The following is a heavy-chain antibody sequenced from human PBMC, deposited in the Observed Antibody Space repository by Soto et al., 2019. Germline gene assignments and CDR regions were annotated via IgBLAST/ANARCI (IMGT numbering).Heavy chain of an antibody. CDR1: GVILSNTY. CDR3: VTSGVGVVRLDN. CDR2: LGSECDGGSE. V-gene: IGHV3-15*07. D-gene: IGHD1-26*01. Sequence: EVQLVESGGGLAKPGGSLRLSCAASGVILSNTYMDWVRQAPGKGLEWVGRLGSECDGGSEDYAAPAKGRFTISRDDSKNTLYLQLDSLKSEDAAVYYCVTSGVGVVRLDNWGQGTLVTVSS. J-gene: IGHJ4*02.